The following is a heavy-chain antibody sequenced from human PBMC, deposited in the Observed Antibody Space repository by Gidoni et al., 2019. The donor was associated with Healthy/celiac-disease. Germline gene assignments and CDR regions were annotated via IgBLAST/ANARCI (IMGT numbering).Heavy chain of an antibody. Sequence: QVQLVQSGAEVKKTGSSVKVSCKASGGTFSSYAISWVRQAPGQGLKWMGGIIPIFGTANYAQKFQGRVTITADESTSTAYMELGSLRSEDTAVYYCARLGQQLGWGDYWGQGTLVTVSS. CDR1: GGTFSSYA. J-gene: IGHJ4*02. CDR3: ARLGQQLGWGDY. D-gene: IGHD6-13*01. V-gene: IGHV1-69*01. CDR2: IIPIFGTA.